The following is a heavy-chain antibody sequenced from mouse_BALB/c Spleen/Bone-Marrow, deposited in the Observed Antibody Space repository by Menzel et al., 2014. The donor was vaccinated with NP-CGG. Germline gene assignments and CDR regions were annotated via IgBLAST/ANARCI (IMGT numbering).Heavy chain of an antibody. D-gene: IGHD4-1*01. Sequence: VQLQQSGAELVRSGASVKLSCTASGFNIKDYYMHWVKQRPEQGLEWIGWIDPENGDTEYAPKFQGKATKTADTSSNTAYLQLSSLTSEDTAVYYCNANWDYWGQDTTLTVSS. J-gene: IGHJ2*01. CDR1: GFNIKDYY. V-gene: IGHV14-4*02. CDR2: IDPENGDT. CDR3: NANWDY.